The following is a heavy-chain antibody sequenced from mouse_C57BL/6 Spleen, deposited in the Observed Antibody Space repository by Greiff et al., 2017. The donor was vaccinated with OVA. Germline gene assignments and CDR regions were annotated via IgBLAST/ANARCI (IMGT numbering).Heavy chain of an antibody. CDR2: IYPGSGNT. Sequence: QVQLQQSGPELVKPGASVKISCKASGYSFTSYYIHWVKQRPGQGLEWIGWIYPGSGNTKYNEKFKGKATLTADTSSSTAYMQLSSLTSEDSAVYYCAVYYYGSSYGWFAYWGQGTLVTVSA. CDR3: AVYYYGSSYGWFAY. V-gene: IGHV1-66*01. D-gene: IGHD1-1*01. CDR1: GYSFTSYY. J-gene: IGHJ3*01.